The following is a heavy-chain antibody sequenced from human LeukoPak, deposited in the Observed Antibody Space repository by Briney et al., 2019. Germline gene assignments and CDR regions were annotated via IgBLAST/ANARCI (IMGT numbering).Heavy chain of an antibody. CDR3: ARVRYSGYDSDY. D-gene: IGHD5-12*01. Sequence: GASVKVSCRASGYTFTSYDINWVRQATGQGLEWMGWMNPNSGNTGYAQKFQGRVTMTRNTSISTAYMELSSLRSEDTAVYYCARVRYSGYDSDYWGQGTLVTVSS. J-gene: IGHJ4*02. V-gene: IGHV1-8*01. CDR2: MNPNSGNT. CDR1: GYTFTSYD.